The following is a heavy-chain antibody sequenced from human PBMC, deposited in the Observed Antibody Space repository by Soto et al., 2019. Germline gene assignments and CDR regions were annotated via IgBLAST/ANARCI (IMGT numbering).Heavy chain of an antibody. V-gene: IGHV4-61*01. CDR1: GGSVSSGSYY. Sequence: LSLTCTVSGGSVSSGSYYWSWIRQPPGKGLEWIGYIYYSGSTNYNPSLKSRVTISVDTSKNQFSLKLSSVTAADTAVYYCARAYLWFGVFYGTDVWGQGTTVTVSS. CDR2: IYYSGST. D-gene: IGHD3-10*01. CDR3: ARAYLWFGVFYGTDV. J-gene: IGHJ6*02.